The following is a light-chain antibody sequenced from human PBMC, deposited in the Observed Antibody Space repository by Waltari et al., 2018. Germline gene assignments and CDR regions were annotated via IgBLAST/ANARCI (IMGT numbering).Light chain of an antibody. J-gene: IGKJ1*01. V-gene: IGKV3-20*01. CDR1: QSVASYY. Sequence: ELVLTQSPGTLSLSPGERDTLSCRTSQSVASYYIAWYQQKPGQAPRLLIYGASSRTTGIPDRFSGGGSGTDFTLTITRLEPEDFAVYYCQQYGTSPPWTFGQGTKVEVK. CDR2: GAS. CDR3: QQYGTSPPWT.